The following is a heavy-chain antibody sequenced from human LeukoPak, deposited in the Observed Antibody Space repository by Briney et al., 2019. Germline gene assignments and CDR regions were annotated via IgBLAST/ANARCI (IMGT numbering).Heavy chain of an antibody. V-gene: IGHV1-2*02. CDR2: INPNIGGT. Sequence: ASVKLSCKASGYTFTGYYMRWVRQAPGQGLEWMGWINPNIGGTNYAQKFQGRVTMTRDTSISTAYMELSRLRSDDTAVYYCAAGVVVPAGFDYWGQGTLVTVSS. CDR3: AAGVVVPAGFDY. CDR1: GYTFTGYY. D-gene: IGHD2-2*01. J-gene: IGHJ4*02.